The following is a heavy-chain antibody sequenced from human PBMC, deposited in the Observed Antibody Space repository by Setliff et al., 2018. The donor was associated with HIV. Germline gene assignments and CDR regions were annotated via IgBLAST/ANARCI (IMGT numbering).Heavy chain of an antibody. CDR2: IFYTGFT. CDR1: GGSISGYY. V-gene: IGHV4-34*12. D-gene: IGHD1-20*01. Sequence: PSETLSLTCAVYGGSISGYYRSWIRQPPGRGLEWIGSIFYTGFTYYSPSLESRVTMSVDTSKNQFSLRVRSVTAADTAVYYCARVVKGYNWNYFDYWGQGTLVTVSS. CDR3: ARVVKGYNWNYFDY. J-gene: IGHJ4*02.